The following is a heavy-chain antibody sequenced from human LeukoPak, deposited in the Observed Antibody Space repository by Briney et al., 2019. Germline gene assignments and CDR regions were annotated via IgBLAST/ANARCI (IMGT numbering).Heavy chain of an antibody. Sequence: GASVKISCKASGYTFTSYYMHWVRQAPGQGLEWMGIINPSGGSTSYAQKFQGRVTMIRDTSTSTVYMEPSSLRSEDTAVYYCARDQLSGSFDYWGQGTLVTVSS. V-gene: IGHV1-46*01. CDR2: INPSGGST. CDR1: GYTFTSYY. D-gene: IGHD1-26*01. CDR3: ARDQLSGSFDY. J-gene: IGHJ4*02.